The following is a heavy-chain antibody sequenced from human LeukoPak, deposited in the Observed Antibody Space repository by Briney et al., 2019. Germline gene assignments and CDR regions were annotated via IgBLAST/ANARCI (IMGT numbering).Heavy chain of an antibody. V-gene: IGHV3-7*03. D-gene: IGHD6-13*01. Sequence: GGSLRLSCGASGFIFSHYWMSWVRQAPGKGLEWVANIKQDGSVKYYVDSLKGRFTISRDNARNSVYLQMNSLRAEDTALYYCAKGFASSSWFNYYYYGMDVWGQGTTVTVSS. J-gene: IGHJ6*02. CDR1: GFIFSHYW. CDR3: AKGFASSSWFNYYYYGMDV. CDR2: IKQDGSVK.